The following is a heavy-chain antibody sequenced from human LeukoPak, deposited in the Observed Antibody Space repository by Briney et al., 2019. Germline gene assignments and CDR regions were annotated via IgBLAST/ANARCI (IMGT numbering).Heavy chain of an antibody. Sequence: GGSLRLSCAASGFTFSSYGMHWVRQAPGKGLEWVAFIRDDGINKYYADSVQGRFTISRDNSKNTLYLQMNSLRAEDTAVYYCAKDSGHYDSGSYLDYWGQGTLVTVSS. J-gene: IGHJ4*02. V-gene: IGHV3-30*02. CDR3: AKDSGHYDSGSYLDY. D-gene: IGHD3-10*01. CDR1: GFTFSSYG. CDR2: IRDDGINK.